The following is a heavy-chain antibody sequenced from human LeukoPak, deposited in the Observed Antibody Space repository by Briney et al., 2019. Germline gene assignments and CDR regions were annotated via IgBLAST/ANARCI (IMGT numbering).Heavy chain of an antibody. D-gene: IGHD5-24*01. V-gene: IGHV2-70*11. Sequence: SGPTLVNPTQTLTLTRTFSGFSLSTSRMCVSWIRQPPGKALECLARIDWDDDKYYSTSLKTRLTIFKDTSKNQVVLTMTNMDPVDTATYYCARTSRKGMATILDWGQGTLVTVSS. CDR1: GFSLSTSRMC. CDR3: ARTSRKGMATILD. J-gene: IGHJ4*02. CDR2: IDWDDDK.